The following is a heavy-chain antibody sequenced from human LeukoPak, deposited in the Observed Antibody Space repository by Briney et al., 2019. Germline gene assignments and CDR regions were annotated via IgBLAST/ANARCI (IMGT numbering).Heavy chain of an antibody. V-gene: IGHV4-59*01. D-gene: IGHD5-18*01. CDR3: ARSRSGYSYEHGAFEI. CDR1: GDSISTYY. Sequence: SETLSLTCTVSGDSISTYYWSWIRQPPGKGLEWIAYIHYRGSTTYNPSLRSRVTISVDTSRNQFSLKLSSVTAADTAVYYCARSRSGYSYEHGAFEIRGQGTMVTVSS. CDR2: IHYRGST. J-gene: IGHJ3*02.